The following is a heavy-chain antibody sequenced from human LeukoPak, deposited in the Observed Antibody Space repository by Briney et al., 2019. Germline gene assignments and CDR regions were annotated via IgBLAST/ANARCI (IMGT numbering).Heavy chain of an antibody. Sequence: PGGSLRLSWGASGFIFNRYNMNWVRQAPGKGLEWVSSIGSGGNYIYYADSVRGRFTISRDNAKNSLYLQMNSLRAEDTAVYYCARAKTGSGTCFDPGGQGTLVTVSS. CDR3: ARAKTGSGTCFDP. CDR1: GFIFNRYN. V-gene: IGHV3-21*01. CDR2: IGSGGNYI. D-gene: IGHD4/OR15-4a*01. J-gene: IGHJ5*02.